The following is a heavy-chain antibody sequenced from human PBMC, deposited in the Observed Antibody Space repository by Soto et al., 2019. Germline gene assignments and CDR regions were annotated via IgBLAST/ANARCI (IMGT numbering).Heavy chain of an antibody. Sequence: PGGSLRLSCAASGFTFSSYWMSWVRQAPGKGLGWVANIKQDGSEKYYVDSVKGRFTISRDNAKNSLYLQMNSLRAEDTAVYYCARDIGGVIGWFDPWGQGTLVTVSS. CDR3: ARDIGGVIGWFDP. J-gene: IGHJ5*02. D-gene: IGHD3-3*01. CDR1: GFTFSSYW. V-gene: IGHV3-7*01. CDR2: IKQDGSEK.